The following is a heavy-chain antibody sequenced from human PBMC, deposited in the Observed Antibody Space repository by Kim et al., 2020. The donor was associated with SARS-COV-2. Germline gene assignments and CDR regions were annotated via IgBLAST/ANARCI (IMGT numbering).Heavy chain of an antibody. D-gene: IGHD6-6*01. CDR2: ISSSSGYI. CDR1: GFPFSSYS. CDR3: ARSRGSSSSWEGFY. V-gene: IGHV3-21*01. J-gene: IGHJ4*02. Sequence: GGSLRLSCAASGFPFSSYSLHWVRQAPGKGLEWVSSISSSSGYIYYADSVKGRFTISRDNAKNSLYLQMNSLRAEDAAVYYCARSRGSSSSWEGFYWGQG.